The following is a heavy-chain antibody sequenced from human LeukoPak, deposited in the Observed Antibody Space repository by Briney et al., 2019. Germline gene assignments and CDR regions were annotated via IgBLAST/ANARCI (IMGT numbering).Heavy chain of an antibody. V-gene: IGHV4-34*01. Sequence: SETLSLTCAVYGGSFSGYYWSWIRQPPGKGLEWIGEINHSGSTYYNPSLKSRVTISVDTSKNQFSLKLSSVTAADTAVYYCARYSYGYETPDYWGQGTLVTVSS. CDR1: GGSFSGYY. J-gene: IGHJ4*02. CDR2: INHSGST. D-gene: IGHD5-18*01. CDR3: ARYSYGYETPDY.